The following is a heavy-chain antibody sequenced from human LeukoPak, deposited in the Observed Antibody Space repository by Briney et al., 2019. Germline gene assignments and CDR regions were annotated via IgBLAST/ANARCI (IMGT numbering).Heavy chain of an antibody. Sequence: GGSLRLSCTASGFTFSNYGMHWVRQAPGKGLEWVAVIWYDGSIKYYADSVKGRFTISRDNSKNTLYLQMNSLRAEDTAVYCCARGIKYNGNGYYFDYWGQGTLGTVSS. V-gene: IGHV3-33*01. J-gene: IGHJ4*02. CDR2: IWYDGSIK. CDR3: ARGIKYNGNGYYFDY. CDR1: GFTFSNYG. D-gene: IGHD1-20*01.